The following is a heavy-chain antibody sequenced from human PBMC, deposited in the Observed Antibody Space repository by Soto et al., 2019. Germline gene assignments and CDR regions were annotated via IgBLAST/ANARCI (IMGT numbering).Heavy chain of an antibody. CDR1: GGSISSYY. D-gene: IGHD2-15*01. J-gene: IGHJ4*02. Sequence: QVQLQESGPGLVKPSETLSLTCTVSGGSISSYYWSWIRQPPGKGLEWIGYIYYSGSTNYNPSLKSRVTISVDTFKNQLSLKLSSVTAADTAVYYCARGVQGYCSGGSCYSFDYWGQGTLVTVSS. V-gene: IGHV4-59*01. CDR2: IYYSGST. CDR3: ARGVQGYCSGGSCYSFDY.